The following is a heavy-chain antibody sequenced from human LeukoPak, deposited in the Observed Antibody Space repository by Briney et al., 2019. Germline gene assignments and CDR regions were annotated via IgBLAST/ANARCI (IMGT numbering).Heavy chain of an antibody. Sequence: GRSLRLSCAASGFTFSSYGMHWVRQAPGKGLEWVAVISYDGSNKYYADSVKGRFTISRDNSKNTLYLQMNSLRAEDTAVYYCAKDPTPYYDFFGGAFWGQGTTVTVSS. CDR3: AKDPTPYYDFFGGAF. CDR2: ISYDGSNK. D-gene: IGHD3-3*01. CDR1: GFTFSSYG. J-gene: IGHJ6*02. V-gene: IGHV3-30*18.